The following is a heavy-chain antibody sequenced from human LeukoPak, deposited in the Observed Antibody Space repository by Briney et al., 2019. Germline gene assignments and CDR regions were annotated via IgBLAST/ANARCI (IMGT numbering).Heavy chain of an antibody. CDR2: ISRNSDST. V-gene: IGHV3-9*03. D-gene: IGHD1-26*01. Sequence: DPGGSLRLSCAASGFPFDDKAMHWVRQAPGKGLEWVAGISRNSDSTGYADSAKGRFTISRDSAKNSLYLQMNSLRAEDMALYYCVKDIGSGSYRYGGYFDYWGQGTLVTVSS. CDR3: VKDIGSGSYRYGGYFDY. CDR1: GFPFDDKA. J-gene: IGHJ4*02.